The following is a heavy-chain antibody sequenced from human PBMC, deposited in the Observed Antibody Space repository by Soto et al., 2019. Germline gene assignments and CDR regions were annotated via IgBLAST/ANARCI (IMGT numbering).Heavy chain of an antibody. CDR3: VRRSYDHLNGQRYQLEF. CDR1: GYRFSTFW. CDR2: IYPDQSRA. Sequence: GESLKISCKGSGYRFSTFWIGWVRQMPGKGLEWVAIIYPDQSRAMYSPAFQGQVSISVDKSISTAYLQWNSLKASDTAIYYCVRRSYDHLNGQRYQLEFWGPGTPVTV. D-gene: IGHD3-22*01. V-gene: IGHV5-51*01. J-gene: IGHJ4*02.